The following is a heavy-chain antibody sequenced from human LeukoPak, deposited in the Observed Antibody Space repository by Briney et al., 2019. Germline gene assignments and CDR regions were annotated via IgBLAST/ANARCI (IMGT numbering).Heavy chain of an antibody. CDR1: GFTFSSYA. J-gene: IGHJ4*02. Sequence: GSPRLSCAASGFTFSSYAMSWVRQAPGKGLEWVSAISGSGGSTYYADSVKGRFTISRDNSKNTLYLQMNSLRAEDTAVYYCAKDRTYYGGNSVVWGQGTLVTVSS. CDR3: AKDRTYYGGNSVV. CDR2: ISGSGGST. D-gene: IGHD4-17*01. V-gene: IGHV3-23*01.